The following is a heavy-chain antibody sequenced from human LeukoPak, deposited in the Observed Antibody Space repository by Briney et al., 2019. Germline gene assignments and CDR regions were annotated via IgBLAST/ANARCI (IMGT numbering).Heavy chain of an antibody. CDR1: GLTFSNYA. CDR2: ISDSGAGT. J-gene: IGHJ4*02. CDR3: AKLLVAY. Sequence: GGSLRLSCAASGLTFSNYAMSWVRQAPGKGLEWVSAISDSGAGTYYADSVKGRFTISRDNSKNTLYLQMNSLRAEDTAVYYCAKLLVAYWGQGTLVTVSS. D-gene: IGHD2/OR15-2a*01. V-gene: IGHV3-23*01.